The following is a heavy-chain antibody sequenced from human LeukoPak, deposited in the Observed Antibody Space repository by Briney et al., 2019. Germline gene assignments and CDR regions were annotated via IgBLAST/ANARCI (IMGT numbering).Heavy chain of an antibody. J-gene: IGHJ4*02. V-gene: IGHV5-51*01. CDR2: IYPGDSDT. Sequence: GESLKISCKGSGYSFTSYWIGWVRQMHGKGPEWMGIIYPGDSDTRYSPSFQGQVTISADKSISTAYLQWSSLKASDTAMYYCARGYYDSSGYYDHFDYWGQGTLVTVSS. D-gene: IGHD3-22*01. CDR1: GYSFTSYW. CDR3: ARGYYDSSGYYDHFDY.